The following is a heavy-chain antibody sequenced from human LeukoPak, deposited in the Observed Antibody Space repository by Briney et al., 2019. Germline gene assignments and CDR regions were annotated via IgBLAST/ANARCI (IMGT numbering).Heavy chain of an antibody. CDR1: GYNFIGYY. J-gene: IGHJ4*02. CDR3: ARGYSGYDLLTY. D-gene: IGHD5-12*01. V-gene: IGHV1-2*04. Sequence: ASVKVSCKASGYNFIGYYMHWVRQAPGQGLEWMGWINPNSGDTNYAQKFQGWVTMTRDTSISTAYMELSRLRSDDTAVYYCARGYSGYDLLTYWGQETLVTVSS. CDR2: INPNSGDT.